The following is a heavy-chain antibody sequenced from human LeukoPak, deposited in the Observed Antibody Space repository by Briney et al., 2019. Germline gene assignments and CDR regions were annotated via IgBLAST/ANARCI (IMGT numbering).Heavy chain of an antibody. V-gene: IGHV3-9*03. CDR3: AKGQQWLVRSYFDY. D-gene: IGHD6-19*01. CDR2: ISWNSGSI. CDR1: GFTFDDYA. Sequence: GGSLRLSCAASGFTFDDYAMHWVRQAPGKGLEWVSGISWNSGSIGYADSVKGRFTISRDNAKNSLYLQMSSLRAEDMALYYCAKGQQWLVRSYFDYWGQGTLVTVSS. J-gene: IGHJ4*02.